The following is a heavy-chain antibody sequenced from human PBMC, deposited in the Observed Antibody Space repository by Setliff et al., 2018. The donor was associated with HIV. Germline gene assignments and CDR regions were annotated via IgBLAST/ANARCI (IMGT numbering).Heavy chain of an antibody. CDR2: IYTSGST. CDR1: GGSISSGSYY. V-gene: IGHV4-61*02. D-gene: IGHD1-20*01. J-gene: IGHJ4*02. Sequence: SETLSLTCTVSGGSISSGSYYWSWIRQPAGKGLEWIGRIYTSGSTNYNPSLRSRVTLSLDTSKNHISLHLSSVTAADTAVYYCVRQGHWYIPWYFDYWGQGALVTVS. CDR3: VRQGHWYIPWYFDY.